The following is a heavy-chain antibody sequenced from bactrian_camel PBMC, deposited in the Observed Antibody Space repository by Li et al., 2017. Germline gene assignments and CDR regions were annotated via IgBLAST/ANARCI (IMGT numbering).Heavy chain of an antibody. CDR2: VSTGGSST. V-gene: IGHV3S53*01. CDR3: KITLKFVVAGNRYY. CDR1: ADALMY. Sequence: VQLVESGGGSSQAGGSLRLSCSASADALMYMAWLRQAPGQKREAVAAVSTGGSSTMYVDSVKGRFTISRESGKNTVHLQMNSLKPEDTGMYYCKITLKFVVAGNRYYWGQGTQVTVS. D-gene: IGHD6*01. J-gene: IGHJ4*01.